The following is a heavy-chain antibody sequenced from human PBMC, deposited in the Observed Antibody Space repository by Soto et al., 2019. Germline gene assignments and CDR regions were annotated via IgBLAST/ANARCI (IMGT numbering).Heavy chain of an antibody. Sequence: PGGSLRLSCAASGFTFSSYWMSWVRQAPGKGLEWVANIKQDGSEKYYVDSVKGRFTVSRDNAKNSLYLQMNSLRAEDTAVYYCARPYCGGDCYCDYWGQGTLVTVSS. CDR2: IKQDGSEK. J-gene: IGHJ4*02. CDR1: GFTFSSYW. V-gene: IGHV3-7*01. D-gene: IGHD2-21*02. CDR3: ARPYCGGDCYCDY.